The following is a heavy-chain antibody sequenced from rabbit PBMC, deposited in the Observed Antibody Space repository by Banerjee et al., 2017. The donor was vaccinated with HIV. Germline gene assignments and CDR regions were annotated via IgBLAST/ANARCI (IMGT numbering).Heavy chain of an antibody. D-gene: IGHD1-1*01. J-gene: IGHJ4*01. CDR3: ARAGGFENYFNL. CDR1: GFSFSSSYW. CDR2: IYTGSSGTT. Sequence: QEQLEESGGDLVKPGASLTLTCTASGFSFSSSYWICWVRQAPGKGLEWIACIYTGSSGTTYYASWAKGRFTISKTSSTTVTLQMTSLTAADTATYFCARAGGFENYFNLWGPGTLVTVS. V-gene: IGHV1S45*01.